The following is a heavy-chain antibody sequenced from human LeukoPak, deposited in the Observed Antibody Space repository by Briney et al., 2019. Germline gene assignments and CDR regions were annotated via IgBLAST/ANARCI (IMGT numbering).Heavy chain of an antibody. CDR3: AKGRKSYYYGMDV. CDR1: GFTFSSFA. V-gene: IGHV3-23*01. Sequence: GGSLRLSCAASGFTFSSFAMSWVRQTPGKGLEWVSGISGSGGSTYYADSVKGQFTISRDNSKNTLYLQMNSLRAEDTAVYHCAKGRKSYYYGMDVWGQGTTVTVSS. J-gene: IGHJ6*02. CDR2: ISGSGGST.